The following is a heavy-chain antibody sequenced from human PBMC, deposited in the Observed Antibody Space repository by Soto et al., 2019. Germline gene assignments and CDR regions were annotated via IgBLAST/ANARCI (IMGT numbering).Heavy chain of an antibody. CDR1: GYTPTNYD. CDR2: ISAYNGNT. V-gene: IGHV1-18*01. J-gene: IGHJ4*02. Sequence: QVPLVQCGPEVKKPGASVKVSCKTSGYTPTNYDIGWVRQARGQGLEYMGWISAYNGNTNYARKLQDRVTLTTDTSTRTAYMELRSLQSDDTAIYYCARGLYRRGTYYAFDNWGQGTLVTVS. CDR3: ARGLYRRGTYYAFDN. D-gene: IGHD1-26*01.